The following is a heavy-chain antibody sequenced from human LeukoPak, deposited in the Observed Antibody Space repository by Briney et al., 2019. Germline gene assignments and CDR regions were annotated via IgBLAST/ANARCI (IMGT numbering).Heavy chain of an antibody. CDR3: TTERTIRGSGYADFDY. CDR1: GFTFNNAW. D-gene: IGHD3-22*01. CDR2: IENRGHGGAT. J-gene: IGHJ4*02. V-gene: IGHV3-15*04. Sequence: GGSLRLSCAASGFTFNNAWMSWVRQAPGNGLEWVGHIENRGHGGATEYTAPVKGRFTISRDDSKNTLYLQMNSLKTEDTAVYYCTTERTIRGSGYADFDYWGQGTLVTVSS.